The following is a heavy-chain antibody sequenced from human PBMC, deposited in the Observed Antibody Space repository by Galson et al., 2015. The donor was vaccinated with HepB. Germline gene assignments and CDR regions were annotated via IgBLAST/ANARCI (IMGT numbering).Heavy chain of an antibody. J-gene: IGHJ6*02. CDR1: GFTFTNCA. D-gene: IGHD2-2*01. Sequence: SLRLSCAVYGFTFTNCAMHWVRQAPGKGLEWVAVMSYDGFDKKFADSVKGQFTMSRDDSKNTLYLQMNSLIGEDTAVYYCARDKEASTTYHYYGMDVWGQGTTFTVS. V-gene: IGHV3-30-3*01. CDR3: ARDKEASTTYHYYGMDV. CDR2: MSYDGFDK.